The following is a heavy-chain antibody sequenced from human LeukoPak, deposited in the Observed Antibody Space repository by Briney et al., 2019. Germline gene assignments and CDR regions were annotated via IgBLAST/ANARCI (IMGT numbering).Heavy chain of an antibody. Sequence: SETLSLTCTVSGGSISSGSYYWSWIRQPAGKGLEWIGRINTSGSTKYNPSLKSRVTISVDTSKNQFSLKLSSVTAADTAVYYCARAGDLVVVPAAVPYYYYYMDVWGKGTTVTVSS. CDR1: GGSISSGSYY. D-gene: IGHD2-2*02. CDR3: ARAGDLVVVPAAVPYYYYYMDV. J-gene: IGHJ6*03. V-gene: IGHV4-61*02. CDR2: INTSGST.